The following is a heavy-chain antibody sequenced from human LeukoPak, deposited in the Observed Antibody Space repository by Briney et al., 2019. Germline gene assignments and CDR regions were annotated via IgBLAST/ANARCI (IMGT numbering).Heavy chain of an antibody. V-gene: IGHV1-2*02. CDR3: ARLAAVPG. J-gene: IGHJ1*01. CDR2: IHPNSGGT. CDR1: GYTFTDYY. D-gene: IGHD6-19*01. Sequence: ASVKVSCKASGYTFTDYYLHWVRQAPGQGLEWMRWIHPNSGGTNYAQKFQGRVAMTRDTSISTAYMELSSLRSDDTAVYYCARLAAVPGWGQGTLVTVSS.